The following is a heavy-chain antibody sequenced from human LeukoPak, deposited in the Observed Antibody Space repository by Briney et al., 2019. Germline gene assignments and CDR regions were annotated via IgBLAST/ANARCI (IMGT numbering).Heavy chain of an antibody. J-gene: IGHJ4*02. CDR1: GGSFSGYY. V-gene: IGHV4-34*01. CDR3: ARPFLRVHY. Sequence: SETLSLTCAVYGGSFSGYYWSWIRQPPGKGLEWIGEINHSGSTNYNPSLKSRVTISVDTSKNQFSLKLSSVTAADTAVYYCARPFLRVHYWGQGTLVTVSS. D-gene: IGHD2/OR15-2a*01. CDR2: INHSGST.